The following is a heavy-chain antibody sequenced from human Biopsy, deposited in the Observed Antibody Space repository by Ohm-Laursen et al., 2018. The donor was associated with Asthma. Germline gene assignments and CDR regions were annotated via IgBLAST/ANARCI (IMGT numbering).Heavy chain of an antibody. CDR3: ARQPIAEPGTTFYYYYGMDV. V-gene: IGHV3-7*03. J-gene: IGHJ6*02. D-gene: IGHD6-13*01. CDR1: GFTFGDYW. CDR2: IKHDGTEK. Sequence: SLRLSCAASGFTFGDYWMSWVRQVPGKGLEWVANIKHDGTEKNHVDSLKGRFTISRDNAKNSLYLQMDSLRAEDTAVYYCARQPIAEPGTTFYYYYGMDVWGQGTTVTVSS.